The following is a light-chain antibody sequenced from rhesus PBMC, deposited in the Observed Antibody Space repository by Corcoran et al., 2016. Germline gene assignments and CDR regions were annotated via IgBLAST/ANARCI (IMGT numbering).Light chain of an antibody. Sequence: QAAPTQSPSVSGSPGQSVTISCTGTSSDIGDYNRVSWYQQHPGKAPKLMIFEVSKRPSGVSDRFSGTKSGNTASLTISGHQAEEEADYYYSSYASSSTCMFGVGTRVAVL. CDR2: EVS. CDR3: SSYASSSTCM. J-gene: IGLJ1*01. V-gene: IGLV2-13*03. CDR1: SSDIGDYNR.